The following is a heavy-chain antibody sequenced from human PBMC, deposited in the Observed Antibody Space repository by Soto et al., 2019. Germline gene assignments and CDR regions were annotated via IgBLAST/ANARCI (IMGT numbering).Heavy chain of an antibody. Sequence: QVQLVQSGAEVKKPGSSVKVSCKASGGTFSSYAISWVRQAPGQGLEWMGGIIPIFGTANYAQKCQGRVTITADESTSTAYMELSSLRSEDTAVYYCAREGEYSSSSDYYYYGMDVWGQGTTVTVSS. CDR1: GGTFSSYA. CDR3: AREGEYSSSSDYYYYGMDV. J-gene: IGHJ6*02. D-gene: IGHD6-6*01. CDR2: IIPIFGTA. V-gene: IGHV1-69*01.